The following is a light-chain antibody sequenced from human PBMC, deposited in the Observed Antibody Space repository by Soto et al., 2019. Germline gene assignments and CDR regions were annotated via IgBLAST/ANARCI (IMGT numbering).Light chain of an antibody. J-gene: IGLJ2*01. CDR3: SSYAGSNNLV. V-gene: IGLV2-8*01. Sequence: QSALTQPPSASGSPGQSVTISCTGTSSDVGGYNYVSWYQEHPGKAPKLIIHEVTKRPSGVPDRFSGSKSGNTASLTVSGLQAEDEADYYCSSYAGSNNLVFGGGTKLTVL. CDR2: EVT. CDR1: SSDVGGYNY.